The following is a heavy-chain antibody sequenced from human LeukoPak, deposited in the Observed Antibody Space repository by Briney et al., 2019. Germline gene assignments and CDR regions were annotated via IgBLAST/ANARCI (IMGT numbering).Heavy chain of an antibody. CDR3: ARAPAYSGSYYVDY. J-gene: IGHJ4*02. Sequence: SSESLSLTCTVSDGSITSYYWSWIRQPPGKGLEWIGYIYYSGSTNYNPSLKSRVTISVDTSKNQFSLKLSSVTAADTAVYYCARAPAYSGSYYVDYWGQGTLVTVSS. CDR1: DGSITSYY. D-gene: IGHD1-26*01. V-gene: IGHV4-59*01. CDR2: IYYSGST.